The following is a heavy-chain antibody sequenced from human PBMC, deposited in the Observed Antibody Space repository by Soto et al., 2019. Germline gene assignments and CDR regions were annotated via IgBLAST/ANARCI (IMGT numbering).Heavy chain of an antibody. Sequence: ASVQVSCKASGYTFTGYYMHLVRQAPGQGLEWMXWSXXXXAGIXYXXXXXXRVTMTRDTSISTAYMELSRLTSDDTAVYYCARGDSPSVATRPFDYWGQGTLVTVPQ. CDR2: SXXXXAGI. D-gene: IGHD6-6*01. J-gene: IGHJ4*02. V-gene: IGHV1-2*02. CDR1: GYTFTGYY. CDR3: ARGDSPSVATRPFDY.